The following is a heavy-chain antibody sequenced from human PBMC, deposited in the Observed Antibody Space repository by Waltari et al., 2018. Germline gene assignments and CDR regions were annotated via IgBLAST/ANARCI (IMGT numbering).Heavy chain of an antibody. J-gene: IGHJ2*01. CDR1: GFIFSTYV. V-gene: IGHV3-30*01. CDR3: SRSEGVYWYFDL. CDR2: ISYDGTNK. D-gene: IGHD3-3*01. Sequence: QVQLVESGGGVGQPGKSLRLSCAASGFIFSTYVMHWVRQAPGKGLEWVAVISYDGTNKYYADSVRCRFTISRDNPKNTVYLQMDSLTTEDTAVYYCSRSEGVYWYFDLWGRGTLVTVSS.